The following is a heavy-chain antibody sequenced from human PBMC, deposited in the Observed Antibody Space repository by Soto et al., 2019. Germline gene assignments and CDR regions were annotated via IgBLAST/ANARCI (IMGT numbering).Heavy chain of an antibody. CDR3: ARAHSNNWGHL. V-gene: IGHV4-39*07. Sequence: SETLSLTCTVSGGSISSSSYYWGWIRQPPGKGLEWIGSIYYSGSTYYNPSLKSRVTISVDTSKNQFSLKLSSVTAADTAVYYCARAHSNNWGHLWGRGTLVTVSS. CDR2: IYYSGST. CDR1: GGSISSSSYY. J-gene: IGHJ2*01. D-gene: IGHD7-27*01.